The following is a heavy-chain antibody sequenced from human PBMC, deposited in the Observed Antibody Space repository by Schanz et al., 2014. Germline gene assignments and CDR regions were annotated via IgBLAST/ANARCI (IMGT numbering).Heavy chain of an antibody. CDR2: ISDNGIST. CDR1: GFTFSSYA. J-gene: IGHJ4*02. Sequence: VQLVESGGGVVQPGGSLRLSCVASGFTFSSYAMSWVRQAPGKGLEWVSGISDNGISTYYADSVKGRFSISRENSKSILYLQMNSLRAEDTAVYYCAKAGSGWSTAGYYYWGQGTLVAVSS. CDR3: AKAGSGWSTAGYYY. D-gene: IGHD6-19*01. V-gene: IGHV3-23*04.